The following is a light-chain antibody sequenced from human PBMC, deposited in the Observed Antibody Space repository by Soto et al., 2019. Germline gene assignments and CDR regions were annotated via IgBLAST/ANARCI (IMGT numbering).Light chain of an antibody. V-gene: IGKV1-13*02. CDR1: QGISSG. J-gene: IGKJ1*01. Sequence: IPFTQSPSSLSSSLLDRFTITCRASQGISSGLAWYQQKPGKAPKLLIYDASSLESGVPSRFSGSGSGTDFTLTISSLQSEDFATYYCQQYKSFWTFGQGTKVDIK. CDR3: QQYKSFWT. CDR2: DAS.